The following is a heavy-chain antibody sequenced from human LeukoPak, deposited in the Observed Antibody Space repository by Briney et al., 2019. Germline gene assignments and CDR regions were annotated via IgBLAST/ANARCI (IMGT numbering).Heavy chain of an antibody. V-gene: IGHV4-4*08. CDR1: GGSISSYY. CDR3: ARDNSYCSSTSCYYKWFDP. J-gene: IGHJ5*02. CDR2: IYTSGST. D-gene: IGHD2-2*01. Sequence: SGTLSLTCTVSGGSISSYYWSWIRQPPGKGLEWIGRIYTSGSTNYNPSLKSRVTISVDTSKNQFSLRLSSVTAADTAVYYCARDNSYCSSTSCYYKWFDPWGQGTLVTVSS.